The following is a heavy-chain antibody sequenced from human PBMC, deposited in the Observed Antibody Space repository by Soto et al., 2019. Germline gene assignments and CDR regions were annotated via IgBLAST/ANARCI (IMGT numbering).Heavy chain of an antibody. CDR1: GFRFKSFV. CDR2: TSYDGNNK. V-gene: IGHV3-30*19. Sequence: VQLVESGGGVVQPGASLRLSCAASGFRFKSFVMHWVRQAPGKGREWVAFTSYDGNNKDYGDSVKGRFTVSRYNTQNTLHLQMDFLRPEDTALYYCARWGTTGGFDLWGQGTLVSVSS. CDR3: ARWGTTGGFDL. D-gene: IGHD3-16*01. J-gene: IGHJ4*02.